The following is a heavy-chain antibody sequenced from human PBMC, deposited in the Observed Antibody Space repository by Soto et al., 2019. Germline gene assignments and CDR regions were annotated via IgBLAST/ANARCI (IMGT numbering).Heavy chain of an antibody. J-gene: IGHJ6*02. CDR1: GFTFSSYW. D-gene: IGHD5-12*01. CDR2: INPDGSAK. V-gene: IGHV3-7*03. CDR3: ARDGPTFRGYSGYGYYYYGMDV. Sequence: HPGGSLRLSCAASGFTFSSYWMTWLRQAPGKGLEWVANINPDGSAKYYVDSVKGRFTISRDNSKNTLYLQMNSLRAEDTAVYYCARDGPTFRGYSGYGYYYYGMDVWGQGTTVTVSS.